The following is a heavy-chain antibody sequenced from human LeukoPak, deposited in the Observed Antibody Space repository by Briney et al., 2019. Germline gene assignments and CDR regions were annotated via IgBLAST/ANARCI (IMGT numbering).Heavy chain of an antibody. J-gene: IGHJ5*02. CDR1: GGSSSSYY. CDR3: ASLTCTASTCNCFDP. D-gene: IGHD2-2*01. Sequence: SETLSLTCTVSGGSSSSYYWTWVRQPPEGGLGWVGSVHYSANTQSHPALKSRVTISPDTSKHHFALTLKSVTAADTAVYYCASLTCTASTCNCFDPWGQGTLVTVSS. V-gene: IGHV4-59*05. CDR2: VHYSANT.